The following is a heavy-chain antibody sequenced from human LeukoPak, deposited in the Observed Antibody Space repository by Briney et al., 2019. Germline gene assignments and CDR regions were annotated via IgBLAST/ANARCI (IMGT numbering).Heavy chain of an antibody. CDR1: GFDFPTCW. D-gene: IGHD2-21*02. CDR3: AASVLVTAWDY. J-gene: IGHJ4*02. CDR2: IHPGNSDI. V-gene: IGHV5-51*01. Sequence: GESRKISCKCSGFDFPTCWFRWVRQMPGKGLEWMGIIHPGNSDIRYSPSFQGQVTISADESISTAYLQWSGLKASDTAMYYCAASVLVTAWDYWGQGTLVTVSS.